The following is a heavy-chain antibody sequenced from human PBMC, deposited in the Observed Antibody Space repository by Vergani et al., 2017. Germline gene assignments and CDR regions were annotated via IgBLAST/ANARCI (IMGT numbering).Heavy chain of an antibody. CDR1: GGPISRSTYY. CDR3: ARPLYYYYYMDV. Sequence: QLQLQESGPGLVKPSETLSLTCTVSGGPISRSTYYWGWIRHPPGKGLEWLGRVYYSGSTYYKPSLKSRVTISVDTSKNQFSLKLNSVTAADTAVYYCARPLYYYYYMDVWGNGTTVTVSS. CDR2: VYYSGST. V-gene: IGHV4-39*01. J-gene: IGHJ6*03.